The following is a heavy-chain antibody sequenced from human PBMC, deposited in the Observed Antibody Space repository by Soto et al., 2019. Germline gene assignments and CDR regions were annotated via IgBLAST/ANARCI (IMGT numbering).Heavy chain of an antibody. J-gene: IGHJ4*02. CDR3: ARVRILWYGELSH. CDR2: INPGNGNT. D-gene: IGHD3-10*01. V-gene: IGHV1-3*01. Sequence: QVQLVQSGAEVKKPGASVKISCKTSGYTFMTYALHWVRQAPGQRPEWMGCINPGNGNTEYSQKLQGRVTITRDTSSRTVFMEVANMTSEDTAVYYWARVRILWYGELSHWGQGTQVIVSA. CDR1: GYTFMTYA.